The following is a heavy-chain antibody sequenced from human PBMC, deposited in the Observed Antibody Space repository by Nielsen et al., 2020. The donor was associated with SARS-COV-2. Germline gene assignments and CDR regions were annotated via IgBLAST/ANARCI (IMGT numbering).Heavy chain of an antibody. CDR3: AKTTDWYLDY. V-gene: IGHV3-64*04. Sequence: GGSLRLSCSASGFTFSSYAMHWVRQAPGKGLEYVSAISSNGGSTYYADSVKGRFTISRDNSKNTLYLQMNSLRVEDTAVYYCAKTTDWYLDYWGQGTLVTVSS. J-gene: IGHJ4*02. D-gene: IGHD1-14*01. CDR2: ISSNGGST. CDR1: GFTFSSYA.